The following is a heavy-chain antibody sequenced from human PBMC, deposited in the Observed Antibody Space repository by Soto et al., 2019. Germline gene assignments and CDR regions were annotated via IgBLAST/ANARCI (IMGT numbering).Heavy chain of an antibody. Sequence: VQLLESGGGLVQPGGSLRLSCAASGFSFASYAMTWVRQAPGKGLEWVSFINYSGDTTYYADSVRGRFTISRDNSKNTLFLQIDSLRAEDTAVYYCAKPPYSGSWAIDSWGQGTLVTVSS. CDR2: INYSGDTT. V-gene: IGHV3-23*01. CDR1: GFSFASYA. J-gene: IGHJ4*02. D-gene: IGHD6-13*01. CDR3: AKPPYSGSWAIDS.